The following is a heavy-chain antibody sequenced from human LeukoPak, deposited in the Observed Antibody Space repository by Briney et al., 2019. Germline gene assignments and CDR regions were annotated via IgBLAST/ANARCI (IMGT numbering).Heavy chain of an antibody. D-gene: IGHD2-15*01. V-gene: IGHV3-23*01. Sequence: GGTLRLSCAASGFTFSSYGMSWVRQAPGKGLEGVSAISGSGGSTYYADSVKGRFTISRDNAKNTLYLQMNSLRAEDTAVYYAVVVAATFVNWGQGTLVTVSS. CDR3: VVVAATFVN. CDR1: GFTFSSYG. J-gene: IGHJ4*02. CDR2: ISGSGGST.